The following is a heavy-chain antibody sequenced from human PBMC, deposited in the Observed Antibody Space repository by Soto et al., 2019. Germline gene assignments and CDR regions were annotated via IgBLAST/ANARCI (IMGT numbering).Heavy chain of an antibody. J-gene: IGHJ4*02. Sequence: SETLSLTCTVSGGSVSSGSYYWSWIRQPPGKGLEWIGYIFSSGNTKYNPSLKSRVTMSADTSKNQFSLNLSSVTAADTAVYYCARGVGTTSGGGFLDYWGQGILVTVSS. CDR3: ARGVGTTSGGGFLDY. CDR2: IFSSGNT. D-gene: IGHD1-26*01. V-gene: IGHV4-61*01. CDR1: GGSVSSGSYY.